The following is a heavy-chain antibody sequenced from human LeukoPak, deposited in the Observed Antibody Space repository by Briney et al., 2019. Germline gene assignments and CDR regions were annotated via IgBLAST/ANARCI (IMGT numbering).Heavy chain of an antibody. CDR3: ARGGLGYCSSTSCAAPDYYFDY. CDR1: GGSFSGYY. CDR2: INHSGDT. D-gene: IGHD2-2*01. Sequence: SETLSLTCAVCGGSFSGYYWGWIRQPPGKGLEWIGEINHSGDTKYQPSLQSRVTISANTTKYQFSLKLSSVTAADTAVYYCARGGLGYCSSTSCAAPDYYFDYWGQGTLVTVSS. J-gene: IGHJ4*02. V-gene: IGHV4-34*01.